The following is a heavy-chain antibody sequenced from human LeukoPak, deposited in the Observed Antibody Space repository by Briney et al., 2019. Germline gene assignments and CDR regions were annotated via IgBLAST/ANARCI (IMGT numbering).Heavy chain of an antibody. D-gene: IGHD3-10*01. Sequence: ASVKVSCKASGYTFTSYDINWVRQATGQGLEWMGWMNPNSGNTGYAQKFQGRVTMTRNTSISTAYMELSSLRSEDTAVYYCARGPPLFPYYYGSGSPDYYMDVWGKGTTVTVSS. CDR2: MNPNSGNT. CDR1: GYTFTSYD. J-gene: IGHJ6*03. V-gene: IGHV1-8*01. CDR3: ARGPPLFPYYYGSGSPDYYMDV.